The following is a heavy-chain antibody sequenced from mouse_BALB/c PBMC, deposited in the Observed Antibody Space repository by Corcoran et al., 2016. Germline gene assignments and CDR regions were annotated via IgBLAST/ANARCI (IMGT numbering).Heavy chain of an antibody. D-gene: IGHD1-1*01. CDR1: GYSITSGYY. CDR2: IIYDGSN. J-gene: IGHJ2*01. CDR3: ARDYYGSSYFDY. V-gene: IGHV3-6*02. Sequence: DVQLQESGPGLVKPSQSLSLTCSVTGYSITSGYYWNWIRQFPGNRLEWMGYIIYDGSNNYNPSLKNRISITRDTSKNQFFLKLNSVTTEDTATYYCARDYYGSSYFDYWGQGTTLTVSS.